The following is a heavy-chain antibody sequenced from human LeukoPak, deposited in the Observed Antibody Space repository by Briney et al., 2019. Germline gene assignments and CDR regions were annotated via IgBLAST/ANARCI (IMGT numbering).Heavy chain of an antibody. D-gene: IGHD6-19*01. CDR1: GFTFSSYS. J-gene: IGHJ4*02. Sequence: PGGSLRLSCAASGFTFSSYSMNWVRQAPGKGLEWVSSISSSSSYIYYADSVKGRFTISRDNAKNSLYLQMNSLRAEDTAVYYCARAGIAVAGDYFDYWGQGTLVTVSS. V-gene: IGHV3-21*01. CDR3: ARAGIAVAGDYFDY. CDR2: ISSSSSYI.